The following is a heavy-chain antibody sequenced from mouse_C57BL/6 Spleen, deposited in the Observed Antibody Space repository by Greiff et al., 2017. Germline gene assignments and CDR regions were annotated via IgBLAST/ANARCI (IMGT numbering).Heavy chain of an antibody. CDR3: ARWGSSDGYFDV. V-gene: IGHV1-64*01. CDR2: IHPNSGST. Sequence: QVQLQQPGAELVKPGASVKLSCKASGYTFTSYWMHWVKQRPGQGLEWIGMIHPNSGSTNYNEKFKSKATLTVDKSSSTAYMQLSSLTSEDSAVYYCARWGSSDGYFDVWGTGTTVTVSS. J-gene: IGHJ1*03. CDR1: GYTFTSYW. D-gene: IGHD1-1*01.